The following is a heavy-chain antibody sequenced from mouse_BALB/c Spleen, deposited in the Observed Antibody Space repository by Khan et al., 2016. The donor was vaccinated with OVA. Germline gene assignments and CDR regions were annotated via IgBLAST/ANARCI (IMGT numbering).Heavy chain of an antibody. J-gene: IGHJ4*01. CDR1: GYSITSDYA. CDR3: ASELGRYYALDY. CDR2: ISYSGST. D-gene: IGHD4-1*01. Sequence: QLQESGPGLVKPSQSLSLTCTVTGYSITSDYAWNWIRQFPGNKLEWMGYISYSGSTTYNPSLKSRISITRDTSKDQFFLQLKSVTSEDTATYYCASELGRYYALDYGGQGTSVTVSS. V-gene: IGHV3-2*02.